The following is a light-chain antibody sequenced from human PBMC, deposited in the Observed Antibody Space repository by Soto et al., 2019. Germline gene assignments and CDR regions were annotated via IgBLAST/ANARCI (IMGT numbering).Light chain of an antibody. CDR2: AVS. J-gene: IGLJ2*01. Sequence: QSVLTQPASVSGSPGQSITISCTGTSSDVGGYNYVSWYQQHPGKAPKLMIYAVSNRPSGVSNRFSGSKSGNTASLTISGLQAEDEADYYCSSYTSSSTLVVFGGGTQLTVL. CDR1: SSDVGGYNY. V-gene: IGLV2-14*01. CDR3: SSYTSSSTLVV.